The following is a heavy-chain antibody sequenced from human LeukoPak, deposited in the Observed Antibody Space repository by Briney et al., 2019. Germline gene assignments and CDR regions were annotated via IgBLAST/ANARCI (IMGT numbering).Heavy chain of an antibody. Sequence: GGSLRLSCTASGFTFGDYAMSWVRQAPGKGLEWVSAISGSGGSTYYADSVKGRFTISRDNSKNTLYLQMNSLRAEDTAVYYCAKAPWMALYYFDYWGQGTLVTVSS. CDR2: ISGSGGST. V-gene: IGHV3-23*01. CDR1: GFTFGDYA. D-gene: IGHD5-24*01. J-gene: IGHJ4*02. CDR3: AKAPWMALYYFDY.